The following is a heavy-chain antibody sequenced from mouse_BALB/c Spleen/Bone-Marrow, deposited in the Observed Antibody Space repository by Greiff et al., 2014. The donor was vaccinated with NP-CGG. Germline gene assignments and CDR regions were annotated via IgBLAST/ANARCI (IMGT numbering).Heavy chain of an antibody. CDR1: GYTFTNYW. J-gene: IGHJ3*01. Sequence: LVESGAELAKPRASVKMSCKASGYTFTNYWMHWVKQRPGQGLEWIGYIDPSTGYTEHNQKFKDKAALTADKSSSTAYMQLSSLTSEDSAVYYCARGGIYDGYSYWGQGTLVTVSA. V-gene: IGHV1-7*01. CDR3: ARGGIYDGYSY. CDR2: IDPSTGYT. D-gene: IGHD2-3*01.